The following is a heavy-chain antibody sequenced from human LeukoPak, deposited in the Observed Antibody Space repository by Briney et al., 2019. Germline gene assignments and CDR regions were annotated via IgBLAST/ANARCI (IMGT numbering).Heavy chain of an antibody. J-gene: IGHJ4*02. CDR3: TTDHSIIAAAGSSF. D-gene: IGHD6-13*01. CDR2: IKSKTDGGTT. CDR1: GFTFSNAW. V-gene: IGHV3-15*07. Sequence: GGSLRLSCAASGFTFSNAWTDWVRQAPGKGLEWVGRIKSKTDGGTTDYAAPVKGRFTISRDDSKNTLYLQMNSLKTEDTAVYYCTTDHSIIAAAGSSFWGQGTLVTVSS.